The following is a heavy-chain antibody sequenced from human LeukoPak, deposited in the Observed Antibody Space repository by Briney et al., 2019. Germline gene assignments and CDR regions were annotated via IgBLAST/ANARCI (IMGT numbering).Heavy chain of an antibody. CDR3: AXHYXSDAKCYYFDY. Sequence: SETLSLTCTVSVGSISNYYWSWIRQPPGKGLEWIGFISDSGSTNYNPSLKSRVTLSADTSEKQVPLKLSSVTTADTAVYYCAXHYXSDAKCYYFDYWGQGTLVSVSS. CDR1: VGSISNYY. CDR2: ISDSGST. D-gene: IGHD2-15*01. J-gene: IGHJ4*02. V-gene: IGHV4-59*01.